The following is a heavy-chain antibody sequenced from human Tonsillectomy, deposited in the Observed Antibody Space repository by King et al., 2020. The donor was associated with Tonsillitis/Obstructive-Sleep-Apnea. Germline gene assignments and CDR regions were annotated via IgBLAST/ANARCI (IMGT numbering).Heavy chain of an antibody. J-gene: IGHJ3*01. D-gene: IGHD1-26*01. CDR1: GFTFSNAW. CDR2: SKMKSKGMTT. Sequence: QLVQSGGGLVKPGGSLRLSCAASGFTFSNAWMSWVRQPPGKGPWWCGVSKMKSKGMTTDYTAPLSGRFTISSDDPKNTLFLQMNSLKTEDTDVYYCATDWGSGTYYVRAFDVWGLGTMVTVSS. V-gene: IGHV3-15*01. CDR3: ATDWGSGTYYVRAFDV.